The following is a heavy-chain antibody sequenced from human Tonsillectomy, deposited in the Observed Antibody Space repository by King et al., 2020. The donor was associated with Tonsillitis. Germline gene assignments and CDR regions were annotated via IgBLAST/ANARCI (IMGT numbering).Heavy chain of an antibody. J-gene: IGHJ1*01. Sequence: QLVQSGAEVRKPGSSVKVSCKASGGTFSSYAISWVRQAPGQGLEWMGRIIPIVDISNYAQKFQGRVTITADKSTSTAYMELSSLRSDDTAVYYCARDLKYCSSSSCFGSFQHWGQGTLVTVSS. CDR1: GGTFSSYA. CDR3: ARDLKYCSSSSCFGSFQH. CDR2: IIPIVDIS. D-gene: IGHD2-2*01. V-gene: IGHV1-69*04.